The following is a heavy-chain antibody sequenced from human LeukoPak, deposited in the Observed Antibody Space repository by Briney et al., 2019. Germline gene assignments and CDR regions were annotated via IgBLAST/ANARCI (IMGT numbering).Heavy chain of an antibody. Sequence: SVKVSCKASGYTFTGYYMHWVRQAPGQGLEWMGGIIPIFGTANYAQKFQGRVTITADESTSTAYMELSSLRSEDTAVYYCARATYSGLLFDYWGQGTLVTVSS. CDR3: ARATYSGLLFDY. CDR1: GYTFTGYY. J-gene: IGHJ4*02. CDR2: IIPIFGTA. D-gene: IGHD1-26*01. V-gene: IGHV1-69*13.